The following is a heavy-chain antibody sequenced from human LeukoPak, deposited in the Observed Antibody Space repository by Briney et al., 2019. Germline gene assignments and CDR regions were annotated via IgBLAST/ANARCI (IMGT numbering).Heavy chain of an antibody. Sequence: SETLSLTCTVSGGSISSSSYYWGWIRQPPGKGLEWIGTIYYSGSTYYNPSLKSRVTISVDTSKNQFSLKLSSVTAADTAVYYCARRDYYDSSIDYWGQGTLVTVSS. CDR3: ARRDYYDSSIDY. V-gene: IGHV4-39*01. J-gene: IGHJ4*02. CDR1: GGSISSSSYY. D-gene: IGHD3-22*01. CDR2: IYYSGST.